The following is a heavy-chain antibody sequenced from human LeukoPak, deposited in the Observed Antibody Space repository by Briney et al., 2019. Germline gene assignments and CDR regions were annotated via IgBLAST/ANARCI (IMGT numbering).Heavy chain of an antibody. D-gene: IGHD1-26*01. CDR2: IKWNGGST. J-gene: IGHJ5*02. V-gene: IGHV3-20*04. CDR1: GFSFDDYG. CDR3: ARRIVGATNWFDP. Sequence: VGTLRLSCAVPGFSFDDYGMCWVRHAPQKGLEWVSCIKWNGGSTGYADSVKGRFTISRDNAKNSLYLQMRSLRAEDTAVYYCARRIVGATNWFDPWGRGTLVTVSS.